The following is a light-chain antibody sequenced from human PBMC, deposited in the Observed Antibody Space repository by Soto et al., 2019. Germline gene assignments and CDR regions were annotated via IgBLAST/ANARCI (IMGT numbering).Light chain of an antibody. V-gene: IGKV1-5*01. J-gene: IGKJ2*01. CDR3: QQYNEYLYT. CDR1: QSISTW. Sequence: QMTQSPSTLSASVGDRVTITCRASQSISTWVARYQQRPGKAPKVLIYDASNLQSGVPSRFSGSGSGTEFTLTISSLQPDDFATYFCQQYNEYLYTFGQGTNLEFK. CDR2: DAS.